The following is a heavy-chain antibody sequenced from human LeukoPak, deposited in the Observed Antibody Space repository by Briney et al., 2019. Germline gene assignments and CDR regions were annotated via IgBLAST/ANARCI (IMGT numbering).Heavy chain of an antibody. V-gene: IGHV1-46*01. CDR2: INPSGTGT. Sequence: GASVNVSCKASGYTFTSYHMHWVRQAPGQGLEWMGLINPSGTGTNYAQKFQGRVTMTRDTSTSTVYMELSGLRSEDTAVYYCAREESGGYFDYWGRGTLVTVSS. J-gene: IGHJ4*02. D-gene: IGHD2-8*02. CDR3: AREESGGYFDY. CDR1: GYTFTSYH.